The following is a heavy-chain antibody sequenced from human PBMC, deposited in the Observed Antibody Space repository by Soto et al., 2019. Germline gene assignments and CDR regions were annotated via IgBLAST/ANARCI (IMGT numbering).Heavy chain of an antibody. V-gene: IGHV1-69*13. Sequence: SVKVSCKASGGTFSSYAISWVQQAPGQGLEWMGGIIPILGTANYAQKFQGRVTITADESTSTAYMELSSLRSEDTAVYYCARAYYYDSDYYGMDVWGQGTTVTVSS. J-gene: IGHJ6*02. CDR2: IIPILGTA. CDR3: ARAYYYDSDYYGMDV. D-gene: IGHD3-22*01. CDR1: GGTFSSYA.